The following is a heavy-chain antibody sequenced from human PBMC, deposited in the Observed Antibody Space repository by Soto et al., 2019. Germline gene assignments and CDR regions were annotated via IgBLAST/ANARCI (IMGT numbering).Heavy chain of an antibody. J-gene: IGHJ4*02. D-gene: IGHD2-8*02. CDR1: GGSISRGGYY. V-gene: IGHV4-39*07. CDR2: INHSGST. Sequence: SETLSLTCTVSGGSISRGGYYWSWIRQPPGTGLEWIGEINHSGSTNYNPSLKSRVTISVDTSKNQFSLKLTSVTAADTAVYYCARDKITGLFDYWGQGTLFTVSS. CDR3: ARDKITGLFDY.